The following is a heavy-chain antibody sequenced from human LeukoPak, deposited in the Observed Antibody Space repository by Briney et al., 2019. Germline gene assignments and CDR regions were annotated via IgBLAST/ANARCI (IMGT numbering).Heavy chain of an antibody. J-gene: IGHJ4*02. V-gene: IGHV4-38-2*02. D-gene: IGHD3-10*01. CDR1: GYSISSGYY. Sequence: KASETLSLTCTVSGYSISSGYYWGWIRQPPGKGLEWIGSIYHSGSTYYNPSLKSRVTISVDTSKNQFSLKLSSVTAADTAVYYCAMVRGVPYWGQGTLVTVSS. CDR2: IYHSGST. CDR3: AMVRGVPY.